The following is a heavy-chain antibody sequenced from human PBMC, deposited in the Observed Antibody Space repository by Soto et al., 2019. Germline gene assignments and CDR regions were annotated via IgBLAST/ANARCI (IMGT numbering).Heavy chain of an antibody. CDR2: IIPVFGTA. CDR3: ATGNHLEYDFWGGSQYYFDS. J-gene: IGHJ4*02. Sequence: VQLVQSGAEVRKPGTSVRVSCRASGGTFSSFAISWVRQAPGQGLEWMGGIIPVFGTADYAQQFQGRITITADESAYIGYIEVSSLRSEDPAVYYCATGNHLEYDFWGGSQYYFDSWGQGTLVTVSS. CDR1: GGTFSSFA. D-gene: IGHD3-3*01. V-gene: IGHV1-69*01.